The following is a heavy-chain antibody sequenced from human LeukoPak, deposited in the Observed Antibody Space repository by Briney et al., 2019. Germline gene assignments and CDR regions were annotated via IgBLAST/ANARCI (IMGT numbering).Heavy chain of an antibody. CDR2: IIPIFGTA. V-gene: IGHV1-69*05. Sequence: GSSVKVSCKASGGTFISYAISWVRQAPGQGLEWMGGIIPIFGTANYAQKFQGRITITTDESTSTAYMEPSSLRSEDTAVYYCARNVYDIASPYNWFDPWGQGTLVTVSS. J-gene: IGHJ5*02. CDR3: ARNVYDIASPYNWFDP. CDR1: GGTFISYA. D-gene: IGHD3-22*01.